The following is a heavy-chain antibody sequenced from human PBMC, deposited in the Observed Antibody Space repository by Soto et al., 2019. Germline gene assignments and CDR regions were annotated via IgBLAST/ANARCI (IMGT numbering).Heavy chain of an antibody. D-gene: IGHD2-8*01. Sequence: SVKVSCKASGFTFASSAVQWVRQARGQRLEWIGWIVVGSGNTNYAQKFQERVIITRDMSTSTAYMELSSLRSEDTAVYYCAADSVSPDAFDIWGQGTMVTVSS. J-gene: IGHJ3*02. CDR2: IVVGSGNT. V-gene: IGHV1-58*01. CDR3: AADSVSPDAFDI. CDR1: GFTFASSA.